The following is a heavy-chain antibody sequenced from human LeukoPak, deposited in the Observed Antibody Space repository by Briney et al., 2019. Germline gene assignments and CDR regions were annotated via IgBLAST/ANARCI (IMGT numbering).Heavy chain of an antibody. Sequence: ASVRVSCKTSGGTFSSYVISWVRQAPGQGLEWMGGIIPIFGTTNFAQSFQGRVTFTADESTNTAYMELSSLRSEDTAIYYCATPRARVLRTGYFRPPDYSYNMDVWGKGTTVTVSS. V-gene: IGHV1-69*01. CDR2: IIPIFGTT. CDR3: ATPRARVLRTGYFRPPDYSYNMDV. CDR1: GGTFSSYV. J-gene: IGHJ6*04. D-gene: IGHD2-15*01.